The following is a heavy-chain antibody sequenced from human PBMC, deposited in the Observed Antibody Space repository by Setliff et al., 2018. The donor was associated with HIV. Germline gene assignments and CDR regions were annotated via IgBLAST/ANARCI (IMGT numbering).Heavy chain of an antibody. Sequence: PSETLSLTCTVYGGSFSGYYWSWIRQPPGKGLEWMGEINHSGITNDNPSLKSRVTISVDTSKNQFSLKLRSVTAADTAVYYCATSAESGFGIHWGVFNIWGQGTRVTVSS. J-gene: IGHJ3*02. CDR2: INHSGIT. V-gene: IGHV4-34*01. CDR3: ATSAESGFGIHWGVFNI. D-gene: IGHD3-10*01. CDR1: GGSFSGYY.